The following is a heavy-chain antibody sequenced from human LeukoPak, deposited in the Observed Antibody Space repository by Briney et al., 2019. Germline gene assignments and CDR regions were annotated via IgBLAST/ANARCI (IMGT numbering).Heavy chain of an antibody. CDR3: ARHGYCSSTSCYRELSWFDP. CDR1: GGSISSSSYY. Sequence: PSETLSLTCTVSGGSISSSSYYWGWIPQPPGKELEWIGSIYYSGSTYYNPSLKSRVTISVDTSKNQFSLKLSSVTAADTAVYYCARHGYCSSTSCYRELSWFDPWGQGTLVTVSS. CDR2: IYYSGST. D-gene: IGHD2-2*03. V-gene: IGHV4-39*01. J-gene: IGHJ5*02.